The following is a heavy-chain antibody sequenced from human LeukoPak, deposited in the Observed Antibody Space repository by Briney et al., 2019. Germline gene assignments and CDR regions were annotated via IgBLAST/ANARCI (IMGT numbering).Heavy chain of an antibody. CDR2: IWYDGSNK. J-gene: IGHJ4*02. CDR3: AREGPRGNSQFDY. D-gene: IGHD2/OR15-2a*01. V-gene: IGHV3-33*01. CDR1: GFIFSNYG. Sequence: GGSLRLSCAASGFIFSNYGMHWVRRAPGKGLEWVALIWYDGSNKYYTDSVKGRLTISRDNSKNTLYLQMNSLRAEDTAVYYCAREGPRGNSQFDYWGQGTLVTVSS.